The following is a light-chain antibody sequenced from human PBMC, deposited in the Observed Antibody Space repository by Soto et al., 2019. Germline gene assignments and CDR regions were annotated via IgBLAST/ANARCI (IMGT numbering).Light chain of an antibody. J-gene: IGKJ1*01. Sequence: EIVMTQSPATLSVSPGERATLSCRASQSVSSNLAWYQQKPGQAPRLLIYGASTRATGISARFSGSGSGTEFTLTIRSLQSEDFADYYCQQYSNWPPWTLGQGTKVDIK. CDR2: GAS. V-gene: IGKV3-15*01. CDR3: QQYSNWPPWT. CDR1: QSVSSN.